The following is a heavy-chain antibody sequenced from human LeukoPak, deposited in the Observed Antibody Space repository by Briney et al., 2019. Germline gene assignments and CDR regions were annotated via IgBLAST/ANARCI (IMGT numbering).Heavy chain of an antibody. CDR1: GGTFSSYA. J-gene: IGHJ4*02. V-gene: IGHV1-18*01. CDR3: ARGITELLRPDY. Sequence: ASVKVSCKASGGTFSSYAISWVRQAPGQGLEWMGWISAYNGNTNYAQKLQGRVTMTTDTSTSTAYMELRSLRSDDTAVYYCARGITELLRPDYWGQGTLVTVSS. CDR2: ISAYNGNT. D-gene: IGHD1-26*01.